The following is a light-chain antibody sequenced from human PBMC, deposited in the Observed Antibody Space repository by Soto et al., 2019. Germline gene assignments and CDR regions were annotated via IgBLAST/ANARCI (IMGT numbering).Light chain of an antibody. J-gene: IGLJ2*01. V-gene: IGLV2-23*01. CDR1: SSDVGNYNL. CDR3: CSYATSTTIKI. CDR2: EDT. Sequence: QSVLTQPASVSGSPGQSITISCTGTSSDVGNYNLVSWYQQHPGKAPKLMIYEDTKRPSGVSNRFSGSKSGNTASLTISGLQAEDEADYYCCSYATSTTIKIFGGGTKLTVL.